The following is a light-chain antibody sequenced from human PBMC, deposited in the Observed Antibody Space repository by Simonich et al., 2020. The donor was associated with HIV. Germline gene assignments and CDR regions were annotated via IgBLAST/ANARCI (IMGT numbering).Light chain of an antibody. J-gene: IGKJ4*01. CDR1: QSISSL. CDR3: QQYNSYSVT. CDR2: KAS. Sequence: DIQMTQSPSTLSASVGDRVTITSRSSQSISSLLSWYQQKPGKAPKLLIYKASNLETGVPARFSGSGSGTEFTLTISSLQPDDFATYYCQQYNSYSVTFGGGTKVEIK. V-gene: IGKV1-5*03.